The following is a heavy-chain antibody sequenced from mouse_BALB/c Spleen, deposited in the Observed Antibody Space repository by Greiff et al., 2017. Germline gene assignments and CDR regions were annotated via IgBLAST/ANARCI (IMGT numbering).Heavy chain of an antibody. D-gene: IGHD1-1*01. CDR1: GYTFTSYW. Sequence: QVQLQQSGAELARPGASVKLSCKASGYTFTSYWMQWVKQRPGQGLEWIGAIYPGDGDTRYTQKFKGKATLTADKSSSTAYMQLSSLASEDSAVYYCARLRVGYAMDYWGQGTSVTVSS. V-gene: IGHV1-87*01. CDR2: IYPGDGDT. J-gene: IGHJ4*01. CDR3: ARLRVGYAMDY.